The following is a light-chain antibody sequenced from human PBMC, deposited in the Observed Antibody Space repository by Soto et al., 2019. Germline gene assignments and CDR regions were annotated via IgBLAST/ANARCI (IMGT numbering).Light chain of an antibody. CDR1: SSDVGGYNY. J-gene: IGLJ1*01. CDR3: SSYTSSSTPYV. Sequence: QSALTQPASVSGSPGQSITISCTGTSSDVGGYNYVSWYQQHPGKAPKLMLYEVSNRPSGVSNRFSGSKSGNTASLTISGLQAEDEADYYCSSYTSSSTPYVFGTGTKLPVL. CDR2: EVS. V-gene: IGLV2-14*01.